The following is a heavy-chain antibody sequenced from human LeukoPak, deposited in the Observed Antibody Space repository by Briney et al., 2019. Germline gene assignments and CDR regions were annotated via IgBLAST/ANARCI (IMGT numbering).Heavy chain of an antibody. CDR1: GFTFSSYA. J-gene: IGHJ6*02. CDR3: ARDPPSYITIFGVVIPDYYYYGMDV. CDR2: ISYDGSNK. V-gene: IGHV3-30-3*01. Sequence: PGGSLRLSCAASGFTFSSYAMHWVRQAPGKGLEWVAVISYDGSNKYYADSVKGRFTISRDNSKNTLYLQMNSLRAEDTAVYYCARDPPSYITIFGVVIPDYYYYGMDVWGQGTTVTVSS. D-gene: IGHD3-3*01.